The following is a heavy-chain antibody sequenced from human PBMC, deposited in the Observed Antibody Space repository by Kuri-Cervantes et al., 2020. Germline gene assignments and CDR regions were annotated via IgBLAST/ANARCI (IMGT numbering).Heavy chain of an antibody. V-gene: IGHV4-39*07. D-gene: IGHD6-13*01. Sequence: GSLRLSCTISGDSVSGSTYYWAWIRQPPGKGLEWIGEINHSGSTNYNPSLKSRVTISVDTSKNQFSLKLCSVTAADTAVYYCASFGVAAAGTLAFDIWGQGTMVTVSS. CDR3: ASFGVAAAGTLAFDI. CDR2: INHSGST. J-gene: IGHJ3*02. CDR1: GDSVSGSTYY.